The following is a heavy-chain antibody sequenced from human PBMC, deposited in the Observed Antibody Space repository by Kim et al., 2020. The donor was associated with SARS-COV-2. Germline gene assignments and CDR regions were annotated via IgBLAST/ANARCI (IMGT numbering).Heavy chain of an antibody. CDR1: GFTFSSYG. D-gene: IGHD6-13*01. V-gene: IGHV3-33*01. J-gene: IGHJ6*02. Sequence: GGSLRLSCAASGFTFSSYGMHWVRQAPGKGLEWVAVIWYDGSNKYYADSVKGRFTISRDNSKNTLYLQMNSLRAEDTAVYYCARERSSSFLDYGMDVWGQGTTVTVSS. CDR2: IWYDGSNK. CDR3: ARERSSSFLDYGMDV.